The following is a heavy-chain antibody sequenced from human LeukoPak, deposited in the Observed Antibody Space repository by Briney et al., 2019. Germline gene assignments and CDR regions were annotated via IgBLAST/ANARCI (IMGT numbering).Heavy chain of an antibody. D-gene: IGHD6-13*01. J-gene: IGHJ4*02. V-gene: IGHV4-59*01. CDR2: YSGST. Sequence: YSGSTNYNPSLKSRVTISVDTSKNQFSLKLSSVTAADTAVYYCARVVAAAGRTDTHIDYWGQGTLVTVSS. CDR3: ARVVAAAGRTDTHIDY.